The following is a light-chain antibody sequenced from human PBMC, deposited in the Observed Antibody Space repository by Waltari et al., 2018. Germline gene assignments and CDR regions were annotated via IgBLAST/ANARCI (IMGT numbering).Light chain of an antibody. J-gene: IGKJ2*01. CDR2: DAS. Sequence: DIQMTQSLSSLSASVGDRVTISCQASRDIKNFLNWYQQKPGKAPKLLIYDASNLEIGVPSRFSGRGSGTHFTFTISSLQPEDVATYYCQQYDDFPPYIFGQGTKVDIK. CDR3: QQYDDFPPYI. CDR1: RDIKNF. V-gene: IGKV1-33*01.